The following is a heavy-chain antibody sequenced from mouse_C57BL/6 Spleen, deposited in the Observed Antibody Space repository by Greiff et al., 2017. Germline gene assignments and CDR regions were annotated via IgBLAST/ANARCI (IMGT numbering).Heavy chain of an antibody. Sequence: EVKVVESEGGLVQPGSSMKLSCTASGFTFSDYYMAWVRQVPEKGLEWVANINYDGSSTYYLDSLKSRFIISRDNAKNILYLQMSSLKSEDTATYYCAREADSSYAMDYWGQGTSVTVSS. V-gene: IGHV5-16*01. CDR2: INYDGSST. D-gene: IGHD1-1*01. CDR3: AREADSSYAMDY. CDR1: GFTFSDYY. J-gene: IGHJ4*01.